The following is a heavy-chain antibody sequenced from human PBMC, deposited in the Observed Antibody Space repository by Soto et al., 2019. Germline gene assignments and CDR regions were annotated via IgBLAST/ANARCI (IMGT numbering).Heavy chain of an antibody. CDR2: ISSSGSST. Sequence: GGSLRLSCAASGFTFSTFAMTWVRQAPGKGLEWVSSISSSGSSTYYADSMRGRFTTSRDNSKITLYLLMNSLRAEDTAVYYCAKVRDGYKNGLDVWGQGTTVTVSS. CDR1: GFTFSTFA. V-gene: IGHV3-23*01. CDR3: AKVRDGYKNGLDV. D-gene: IGHD5-12*01. J-gene: IGHJ6*02.